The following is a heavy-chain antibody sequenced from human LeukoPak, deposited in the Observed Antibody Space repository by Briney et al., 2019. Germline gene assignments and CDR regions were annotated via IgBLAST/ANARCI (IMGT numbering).Heavy chain of an antibody. V-gene: IGHV4-59*01. CDR2: IYYSGST. J-gene: IGHJ4*02. Sequence: SETLSLTCTVSGDSIRSYYWSWIRQPPGKGLEWIGYIYYSGSTNYNPSLKSRVTISVDTSKNQFSLKLSSVTAADTAVYYCARGQYYYDSRGQGTLVTVSS. CDR3: ARGQYYYDS. CDR1: GDSIRSYY. D-gene: IGHD3-22*01.